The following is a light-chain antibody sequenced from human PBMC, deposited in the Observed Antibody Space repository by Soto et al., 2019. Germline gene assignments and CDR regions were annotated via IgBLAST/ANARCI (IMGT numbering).Light chain of an antibody. Sequence: DIQMTQSPSSLSASVGDRVTITCRASQSISNSLNWLQLKPGKAPKLLMYATSTLQRGVPSRFSGSGSGTDFKLTISSLQSEDSAAYYCQQGYSPLISFGGRTREEIK. CDR2: ATS. CDR1: QSISNS. CDR3: QQGYSPLIS. J-gene: IGKJ4*01. V-gene: IGKV1-39*01.